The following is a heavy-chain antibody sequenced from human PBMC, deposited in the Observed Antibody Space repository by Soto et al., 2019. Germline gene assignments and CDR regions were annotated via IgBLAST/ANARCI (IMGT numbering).Heavy chain of an antibody. CDR2: IYYSVST. Sequence: SETLSLTCTVSDGSISSSSHYCGWILHPPGKGLEWIGSIYYSVSTSYNPSLKSRVTISVDTSKKQFSLKVSSVTAADTAVYYCARVAVGAARTQYYYGMDVWGQGTTVTVSS. D-gene: IGHD6-13*01. CDR3: ARVAVGAARTQYYYGMDV. J-gene: IGHJ6*02. V-gene: IGHV4-39*01. CDR1: DGSISSSSHY.